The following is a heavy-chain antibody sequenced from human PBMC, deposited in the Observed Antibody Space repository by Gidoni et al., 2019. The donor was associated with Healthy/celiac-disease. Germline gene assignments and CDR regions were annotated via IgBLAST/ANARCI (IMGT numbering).Heavy chain of an antibody. V-gene: IGHV1-69*01. CDR2: IIPIFGTA. CDR3: ASGGTLDTAMVPTKF. D-gene: IGHD5-18*01. CDR1: GGTSSSYA. J-gene: IGHJ4*02. Sequence: QVPLVQSGAEVKTPGSSVQVSCKASGGTSSSYAISWVRQAPGQGLDWRGGIIPIFGTANYAQKFQGRVTITADESTSTAYMELSSLRSEDTAVYYCASGGTLDTAMVPTKFWGQGTLVTVSS.